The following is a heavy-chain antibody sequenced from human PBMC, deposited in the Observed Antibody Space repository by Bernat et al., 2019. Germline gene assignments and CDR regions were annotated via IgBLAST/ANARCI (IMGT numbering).Heavy chain of an antibody. J-gene: IGHJ6*02. CDR3: ARNVRHRYYYYGMDV. Sequence: QVQLQESGPGLVKPSETLSLTCTVSGGSISSYYWSWIRQPPGKGLEWIGYIYYSGSTNYNPSLKSRVTISVDTSKNQFSLKLSSVTAVDTAVYYCARNVRHRYYYYGMDVWGQGTTVTVSS. CDR2: IYYSGST. D-gene: IGHD2-8*01. V-gene: IGHV4-59*08. CDR1: GGSISSYY.